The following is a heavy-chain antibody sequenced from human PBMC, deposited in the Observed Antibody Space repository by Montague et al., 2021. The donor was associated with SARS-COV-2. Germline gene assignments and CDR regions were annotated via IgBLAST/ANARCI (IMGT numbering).Heavy chain of an antibody. D-gene: IGHD6-19*01. CDR2: LYTSGST. CDR1: GGSISNYY. CDR3: ARESGYSSGWRYYYGMDV. J-gene: IGHJ6*02. Sequence: SETLSLTCTVSGGSISNYYWTWIRQPAGKGLEWIGRLYTSGSTTYNPSLKSRVTMSVDTSKNQFSLNVTSATAADTAIYYCARESGYSSGWRYYYGMDVWGQGTTVTVS. V-gene: IGHV4-4*07.